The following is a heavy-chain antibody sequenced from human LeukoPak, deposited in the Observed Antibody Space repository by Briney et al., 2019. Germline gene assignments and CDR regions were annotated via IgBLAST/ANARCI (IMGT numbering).Heavy chain of an antibody. Sequence: ASETLSLTCTVSGGSISSYYWSWIRQPAGKGLEWIGRIYTSGSTNYNPSLKSRVTMSVDTSKNQFSLKLSSVTAADTAVYYCAREVRVTFGGVIVSIDPWGQGTLVTVSS. CDR1: GGSISSYY. D-gene: IGHD3-16*02. V-gene: IGHV4-4*07. CDR3: AREVRVTFGGVIVSIDP. J-gene: IGHJ5*02. CDR2: IYTSGST.